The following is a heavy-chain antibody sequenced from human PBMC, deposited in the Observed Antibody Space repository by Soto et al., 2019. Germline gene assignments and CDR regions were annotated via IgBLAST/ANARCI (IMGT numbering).Heavy chain of an antibody. Sequence: ASVKVSCKASGYTFTSYGISWVRQAPGQGHDWMGWISAYNGNTNYAQKTQGGVTMNTDKSTSTAYMELRSLRYDDTAVYYCARAGKVVVVAARVYYYGMEVWG. CDR2: ISAYNGNT. V-gene: IGHV1-18*04. CDR1: GYTFTSYG. J-gene: IGHJ6*02. D-gene: IGHD2-15*01. CDR3: ARAGKVVVVAARVYYYGMEV.